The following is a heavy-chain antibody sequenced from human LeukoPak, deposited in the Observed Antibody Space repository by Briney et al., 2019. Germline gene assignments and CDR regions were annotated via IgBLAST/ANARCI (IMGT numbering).Heavy chain of an antibody. CDR1: GYTFTSYY. J-gene: IGHJ4*02. V-gene: IGHV1-46*01. CDR3: ARDLRRHYGGNSPLNY. CDR2: INPSGGST. D-gene: IGHD4-23*01. Sequence: ASVKVSCTASGYTFTSYYMHWVRQAPGQGLEWMGIINPSGGSTSYAQKFQGRVTMTRDTSTSTVYMELSRLRSDDTAVYYCARDLRRHYGGNSPLNYWGQGTLVTVSS.